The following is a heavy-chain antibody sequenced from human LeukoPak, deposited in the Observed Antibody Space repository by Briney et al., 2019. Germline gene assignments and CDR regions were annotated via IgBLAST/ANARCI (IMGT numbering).Heavy chain of an antibody. CDR3: ARKTYYYDSSVVNWFDP. CDR2: IYYSGST. D-gene: IGHD3-22*01. Sequence: SETLSLTCTVSGGSISSSSYYWGWIRQPPGKGLEWIGSIYYSGSTYHNPSLKSRVTISVDTSKNQFSLKLSSVTAADTAVYYCARKTYYYDSSVVNWFDPWGQGTLVTVSS. J-gene: IGHJ5*02. CDR1: GGSISSSSYY. V-gene: IGHV4-39*01.